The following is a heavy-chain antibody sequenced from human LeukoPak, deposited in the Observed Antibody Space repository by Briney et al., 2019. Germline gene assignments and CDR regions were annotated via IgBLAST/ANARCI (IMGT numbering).Heavy chain of an antibody. Sequence: PSETLSLTCTVSGRSINDFNWSWARQPPGKGLEFVAYIHYSGSTSYNPSLKSRVTISLDSSKSQFSLELRSVTAADTAFYYCARTGRTGDWGQGILVTVSS. CDR2: IHYSGST. CDR1: GRSINDFN. J-gene: IGHJ4*02. D-gene: IGHD4-17*01. V-gene: IGHV4-59*01. CDR3: ARTGRTGD.